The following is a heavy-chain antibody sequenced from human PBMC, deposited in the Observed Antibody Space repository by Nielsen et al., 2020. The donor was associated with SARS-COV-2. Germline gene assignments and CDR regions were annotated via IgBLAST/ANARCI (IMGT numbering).Heavy chain of an antibody. Sequence: WIRQPPGKGLEWVSSISSSSSYIYYADSVKGRFTISRDNAKNSLYLQMNSLRAEDTAVYYCARDITMIDDYWGQGTLVTVSS. CDR2: ISSSSSYI. J-gene: IGHJ4*02. V-gene: IGHV3-21*01. CDR3: ARDITMIDDY. D-gene: IGHD3-22*01.